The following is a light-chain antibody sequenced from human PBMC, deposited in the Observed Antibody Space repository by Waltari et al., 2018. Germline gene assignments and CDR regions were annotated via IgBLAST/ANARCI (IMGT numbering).Light chain of an antibody. V-gene: IGLV2-14*01. CDR1: SHDVGCLNY. Sequence: QSALTQPASVSGSPGQSITISCTGTSHDVGCLNYVSWSQQNPGKAPKLMIYEETNKPAGLSNRFSGSKSGNTAALTLSGVQAEDEAKYYCNSYTSTDTDVFGTGTKVTVL. CDR3: NSYTSTDTDV. J-gene: IGLJ1*01. CDR2: EET.